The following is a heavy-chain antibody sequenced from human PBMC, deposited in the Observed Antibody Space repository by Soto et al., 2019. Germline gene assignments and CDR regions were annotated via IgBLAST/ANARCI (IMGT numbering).Heavy chain of an antibody. J-gene: IGHJ6*02. Sequence: PSETLSLTCTVSGGSMNNYYGSWVRQPPGKGLEWIGYIYYSGSTFVNPSLKSRVTISKDMSRNEFSLRLNSVTAADTAVYYCARAIVVTIGGMDVWGQGTTVTVSS. CDR2: IYYSGST. CDR1: GGSMNNYY. D-gene: IGHD5-12*01. V-gene: IGHV4-30-4*01. CDR3: ARAIVVTIGGMDV.